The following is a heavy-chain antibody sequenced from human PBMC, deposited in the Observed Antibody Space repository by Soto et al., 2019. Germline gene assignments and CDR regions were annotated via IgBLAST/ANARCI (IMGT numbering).Heavy chain of an antibody. D-gene: IGHD1-26*01. J-gene: IGHJ4*02. CDR3: VRDGEFRKWNFDF. CDR1: GFTFTDYA. Sequence: QVQLVESGGGVVQPGRSLRLSCAASGFTFTDYAMHWVRQSPGKGLEWLAIIWPDGNNRYNEDAVKGRFTISRDNSKNTMSLQMANRSVEDSAVYHCVRDGEFRKWNFDFWGRGTQVIVSS. V-gene: IGHV3-33*08. CDR2: IWPDGNNR.